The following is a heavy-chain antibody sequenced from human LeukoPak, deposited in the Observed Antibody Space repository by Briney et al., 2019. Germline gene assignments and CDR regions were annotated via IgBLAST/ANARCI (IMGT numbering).Heavy chain of an antibody. J-gene: IGHJ3*02. D-gene: IGHD3-10*02. CDR1: GYTLTSYY. CDR2: INPSGGST. Sequence: GASVKVSCKASGYTLTSYYMHWVRQAPGQGLEWMGIINPSGGSTNYAQKFQGRVTMTEDTSTDTAYMELSSLRSEDTAVYYCATEPAIFGAFDIWGQGTMVTVSS. V-gene: IGHV1-46*01. CDR3: ATEPAIFGAFDI.